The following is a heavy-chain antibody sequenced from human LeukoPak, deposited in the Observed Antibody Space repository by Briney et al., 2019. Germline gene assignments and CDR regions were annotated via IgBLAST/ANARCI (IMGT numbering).Heavy chain of an antibody. CDR2: IWYDGSTK. Sequence: GGSLRLSCAASGFTFSSYGVHWVRQAPGKGLEWVAFIWYDGSTKYYVDSVKGRFTISRDNSKNTLYLQMNSLRAEDTAVYYCARDWDDYYDKTGLIGYWGQGTLVTVSS. D-gene: IGHD3-22*01. J-gene: IGHJ4*02. V-gene: IGHV3-33*01. CDR3: ARDWDDYYDKTGLIGY. CDR1: GFTFSSYG.